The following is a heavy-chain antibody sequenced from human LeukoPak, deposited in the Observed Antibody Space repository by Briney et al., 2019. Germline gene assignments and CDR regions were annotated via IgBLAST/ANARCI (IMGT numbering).Heavy chain of an antibody. J-gene: IGHJ4*02. V-gene: IGHV4-38-2*02. D-gene: IGHD3-22*01. CDR3: ARDLSVYYYYYFDF. CDR2: ISHDGTT. CDR1: DYSIRSGYS. Sequence: SETLSLTCTVSDYSIRSGYSWGWIRQPPGKGLEWIATISHDGTTFYDPSLKSRVTMTLDTSRNQFSLRLSSVTAADTAVYYCARDLSVYYYYYFDFWGQGTLVTVSS.